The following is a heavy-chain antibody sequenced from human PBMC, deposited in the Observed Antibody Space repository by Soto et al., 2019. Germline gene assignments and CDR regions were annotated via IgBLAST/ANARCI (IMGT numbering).Heavy chain of an antibody. CDR1: GFTLSDYD. Sequence: QVQLVESGGGLVQPGGSLRLSCAASGFTLSDYDMTWIRQAPGKGLEWVSYITSSAGTTYYADSVKGRFTISRDSAKNSLYLQMNSLRAEDTAVYYCARNGGTFDPWGQGTLVTVSS. CDR3: ARNGGTFDP. J-gene: IGHJ5*02. V-gene: IGHV3-11*01. D-gene: IGHD3-16*01. CDR2: ITSSAGTT.